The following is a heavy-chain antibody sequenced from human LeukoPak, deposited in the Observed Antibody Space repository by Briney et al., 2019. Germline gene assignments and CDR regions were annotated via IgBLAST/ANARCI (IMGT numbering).Heavy chain of an antibody. J-gene: IGHJ4*02. Sequence: GGSLRLSCAASGFPFSSYAMSWVRQAPGRALEWVSAVSGSGGTTYYADSVKGRFTISRDNSKNTLYLQMNSLRAEDTAVYYCAKDRSCTNDVCHEDFDYWGQGTLVTVSS. CDR2: VSGSGGTT. V-gene: IGHV3-23*01. CDR3: AKDRSCTNDVCHEDFDY. D-gene: IGHD2-8*01. CDR1: GFPFSSYA.